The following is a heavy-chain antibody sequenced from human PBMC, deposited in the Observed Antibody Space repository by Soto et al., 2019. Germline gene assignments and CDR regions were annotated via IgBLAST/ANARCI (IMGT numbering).Heavy chain of an antibody. D-gene: IGHD3-9*01. CDR2: ISPKSGST. Sequence: GASVKVSCKASGYTFTGYYMHWVRQAPGQGFEWMGRISPKSGSTNYAQKFEGRVTMTWDTSLKTAYMELSSLISEDTAVYYCARPPGYISDWYYFDLWGQGTLVTVSS. CDR3: ARPPGYISDWYYFDL. CDR1: GYTFTGYY. V-gene: IGHV1-2*02. J-gene: IGHJ4*02.